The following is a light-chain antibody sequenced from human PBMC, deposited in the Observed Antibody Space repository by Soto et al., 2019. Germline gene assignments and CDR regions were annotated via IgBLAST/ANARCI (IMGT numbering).Light chain of an antibody. CDR2: DIS. V-gene: IGKV3-11*01. CDR3: QQRNAWPRNT. CDR1: QSVSSY. J-gene: IGKJ2*01. Sequence: EIVLTQFPATLSLSPGERATLSCRASQSVSSYLAWYQQKPGQAPRLLIYDISNRATGIPARFIGSGSGTDCTLTISSLEPEDSAVYYCQQRNAWPRNTFGQGTKLEI.